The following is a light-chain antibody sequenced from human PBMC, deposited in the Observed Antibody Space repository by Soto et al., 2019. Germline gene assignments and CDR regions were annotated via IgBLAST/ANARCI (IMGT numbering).Light chain of an antibody. Sequence: SVLTQPPSASGTPGQRVTISCSGSSSNIGTNCVSWYLQLPGSAPRLLIYTSNQRPSGVPDRFSGSKSVTSASLAISGLQSEDEAEYFCAAWDESLNGNVFGSGTKVSVL. J-gene: IGLJ1*01. CDR2: TSN. CDR3: AAWDESLNGNV. V-gene: IGLV1-44*01. CDR1: SSNIGTNC.